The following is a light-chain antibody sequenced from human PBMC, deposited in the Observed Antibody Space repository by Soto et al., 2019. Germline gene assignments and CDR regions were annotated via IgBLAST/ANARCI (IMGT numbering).Light chain of an antibody. CDR2: DVS. CDR1: SSDVGGYNY. CDR3: SSYTNSSPFV. Sequence: QSALTQPASVSGSPGQSITISCTGTSSDVGGYNYVFWYQQHPGKAPKLMIYDVSNWPSGVSNRFSGSKSGNTASLTISGLQAEDEADYYCSSYTNSSPFVFGTGTKVTVL. J-gene: IGLJ1*01. V-gene: IGLV2-14*01.